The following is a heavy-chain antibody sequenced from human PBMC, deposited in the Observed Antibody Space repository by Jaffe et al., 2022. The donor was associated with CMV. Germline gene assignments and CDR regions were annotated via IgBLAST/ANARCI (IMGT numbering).Heavy chain of an antibody. J-gene: IGHJ6*03. Sequence: QVQLVESGGGVVQPGRSLRLSCAASGFTFSSYGMHWVRQAPGKGLEWVAVIWYDGSNKYYADSVKGRFTISRDNSKNTLYLQMNSLRAEDTAVYYCARAPSGYRPDYYYYMDVWGKGTTVTVSS. V-gene: IGHV3-33*08. CDR1: GFTFSSYG. CDR2: IWYDGSNK. D-gene: IGHD5-12*01. CDR3: ARAPSGYRPDYYYYMDV.